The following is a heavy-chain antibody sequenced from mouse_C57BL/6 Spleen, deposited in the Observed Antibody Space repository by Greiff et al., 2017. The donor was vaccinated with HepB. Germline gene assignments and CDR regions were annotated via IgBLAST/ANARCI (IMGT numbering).Heavy chain of an antibody. CDR1: GYTFTSYW. CDR3: AREEVATVVASFDY. V-gene: IGHV1-72*01. J-gene: IGHJ2*01. D-gene: IGHD1-1*01. Sequence: VKLQQPGAELVKPGASVKLSCKASGYTFTSYWMHWVKQRPGRGLEWIGRIDPNSGGTKYNEKFKSKATLTVDKPSSTAYMQLSSLTSEDSAVYYCAREEVATVVASFDYWGQGTTLTVSS. CDR2: IDPNSGGT.